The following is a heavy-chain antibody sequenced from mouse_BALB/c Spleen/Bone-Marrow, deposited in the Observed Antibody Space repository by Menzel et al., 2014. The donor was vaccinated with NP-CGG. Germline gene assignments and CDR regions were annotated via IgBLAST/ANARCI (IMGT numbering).Heavy chain of an antibody. CDR3: AREGTFYYALDY. V-gene: IGHV2-9*02. CDR1: GFSLNSFG. Sequence: VQLQESGPGLVAPSQSLSITCTVSGFSLNSFGVHWVRQPPGKGLEWLGVIWPGGSTNYNSALMSRLSISKDNSKSQVFLKTNSLQTDDTAMYYCAREGTFYYALDYWGQGTSVTVSS. J-gene: IGHJ4*01. CDR2: IWPGGST.